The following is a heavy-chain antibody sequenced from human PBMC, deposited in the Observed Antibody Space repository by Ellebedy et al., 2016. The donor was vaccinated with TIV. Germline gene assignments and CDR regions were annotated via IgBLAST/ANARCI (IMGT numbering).Heavy chain of an antibody. D-gene: IGHD1-26*01. J-gene: IGHJ4*02. Sequence: PGGSLRLSCEASGIIFSSYWMHWVRQAPGKGLLWVSRINSDGSSTTYADSVKGRFTISRDNAKNTVYLQMNSLRLEDTAVYYCATARSGSYYNYWGQGTLVTVSS. CDR2: INSDGSST. CDR1: GIIFSSYW. V-gene: IGHV3-74*03. CDR3: ATARSGSYYNY.